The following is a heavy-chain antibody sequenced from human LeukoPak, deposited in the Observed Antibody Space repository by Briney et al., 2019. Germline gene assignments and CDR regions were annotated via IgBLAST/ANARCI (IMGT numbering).Heavy chain of an antibody. Sequence: VASVKVSCKASGGTFSSYAISWVRQAPGQGLEWMGGIIPIFGTANYAQKFQGRVTMTRNTSISTAYMELSSLRSEDTAVYYCARVGGRRNLAHPHYWGQGTLVTVSS. CDR2: IIPIFGTA. V-gene: IGHV1-69*05. CDR3: ARVGGRRNLAHPHY. CDR1: GGTFSSYA. D-gene: IGHD3-16*01. J-gene: IGHJ4*02.